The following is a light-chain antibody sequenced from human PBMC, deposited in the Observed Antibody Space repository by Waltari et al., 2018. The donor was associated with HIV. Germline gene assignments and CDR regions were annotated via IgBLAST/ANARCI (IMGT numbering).Light chain of an antibody. CDR3: QQSYNVPWT. J-gene: IGKJ1*01. Sequence: DIQMTQSPTSLSVYVGETISISCRASQGISTYLNWYQKGGDKDHKLLIFGSSNLQSGVPSKFSGSGSGTEFTLIIRGLQPEDFASYFCQQSYNVPWTFGQGTKVET. V-gene: IGKV1-39*01. CDR1: QGISTY. CDR2: GSS.